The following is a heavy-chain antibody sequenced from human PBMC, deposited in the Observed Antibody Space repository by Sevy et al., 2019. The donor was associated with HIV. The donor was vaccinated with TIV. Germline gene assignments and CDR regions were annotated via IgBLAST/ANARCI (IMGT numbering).Heavy chain of an antibody. CDR3: ARAGGCTNGVCPGGYYYGMDV. J-gene: IGHJ6*02. CDR2: INHSGST. D-gene: IGHD2-8*01. Sequence: SETLSLTCAVYGGSFSGYYWSWIRQPPGKGLEWIGEINHSGSTNYNPSLKSRVTISVDTSKNQFSLKLSSVTAADTAVYYWARAGGCTNGVCPGGYYYGMDVWGQGTTVTVSS. V-gene: IGHV4-34*01. CDR1: GGSFSGYY.